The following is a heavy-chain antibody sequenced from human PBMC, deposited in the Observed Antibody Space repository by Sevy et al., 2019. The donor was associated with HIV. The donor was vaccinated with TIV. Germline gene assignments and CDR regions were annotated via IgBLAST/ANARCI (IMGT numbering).Heavy chain of an antibody. Sequence: GGSLRLSCAASGFIFSSYVMSWVRQAPGKGLEWVSSISGSGGYTYYADSVKGRFTISGDNSNNMLYLQMNSLRAEDTAVYYCAKDAYSSSSPYYYYGMDVWGQGTTVTVSS. CDR2: ISGSGGYT. V-gene: IGHV3-23*01. D-gene: IGHD6-6*01. J-gene: IGHJ6*02. CDR1: GFIFSSYV. CDR3: AKDAYSSSSPYYYYGMDV.